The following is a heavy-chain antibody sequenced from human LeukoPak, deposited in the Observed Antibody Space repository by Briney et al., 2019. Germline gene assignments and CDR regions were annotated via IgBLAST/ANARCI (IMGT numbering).Heavy chain of an antibody. V-gene: IGHV4-31*03. CDR3: ARALGYTSGFPFDA. Sequence: SQTLSLACTVSGASMSGESYYWSWIRQHPGKGLEWLGFIYHSGSLYYNPSLRSRVSISLDMSRRQFSLSLSSVTAADTAVYYRARALGYTSGFPFDAWGQGALVTVSS. CDR1: GASMSGESYY. J-gene: IGHJ4*02. D-gene: IGHD5-18*01. CDR2: IYHSGSL.